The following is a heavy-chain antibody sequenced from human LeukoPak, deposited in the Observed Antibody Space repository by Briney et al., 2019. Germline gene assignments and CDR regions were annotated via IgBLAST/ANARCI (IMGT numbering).Heavy chain of an antibody. CDR1: GGSISSSNW. Sequence: SETLSLTCAVSGGSISSSNWWSWVRQSPGKGLEWIGEIYHSGSANYNPSLDSRITISVDKSKNQLSLKLNSVTAADTAVYYCARAGYGDSDFDYWGQGTLVTVSS. J-gene: IGHJ4*02. CDR3: ARAGYGDSDFDY. D-gene: IGHD4-17*01. CDR2: IYHSGSA. V-gene: IGHV4-4*02.